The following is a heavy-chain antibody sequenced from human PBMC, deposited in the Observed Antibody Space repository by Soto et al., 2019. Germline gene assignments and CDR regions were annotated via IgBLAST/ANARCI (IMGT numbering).Heavy chain of an antibody. J-gene: IGHJ5*02. CDR2: SHYSGRT. Sequence: PSETLSLTCSVFGGSISNYYWSWIRQPPGKGLEWIAYSHYSGRTYYNPSLKSRVTISVDTSKDQFSLKLSSVTAADTAVYYCARSVDPWGQGTLVTVSS. V-gene: IGHV4-59*12. CDR3: ARSVDP. CDR1: GGSISNYY.